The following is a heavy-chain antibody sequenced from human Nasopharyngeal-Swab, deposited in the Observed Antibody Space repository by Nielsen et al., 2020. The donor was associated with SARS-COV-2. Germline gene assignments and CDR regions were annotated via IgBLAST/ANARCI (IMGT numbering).Heavy chain of an antibody. CDR3: ARDAPAHYGAFY. Sequence: GESLKISCAASGFTFSTYWMHWVRQPPGKGLLWVSRIDNDGTITDYADSVKGRFTISRDNAKNTLYLQMNSLRAEDTAVYYCARDAPAHYGAFYWGRGTLVTVSS. D-gene: IGHD4-17*01. J-gene: IGHJ4*02. CDR2: IDNDGTIT. CDR1: GFTFSTYW. V-gene: IGHV3-74*01.